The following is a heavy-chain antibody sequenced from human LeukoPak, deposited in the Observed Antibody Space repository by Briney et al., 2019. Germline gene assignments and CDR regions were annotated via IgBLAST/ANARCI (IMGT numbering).Heavy chain of an antibody. CDR2: ITSSSTYM. CDR3: AREHQPGYSSSWYSLDY. V-gene: IGHV3-21*01. D-gene: IGHD6-13*01. Sequence: GGSLRLSCAASGFTFSSYSMNWVRQAPGKGLEWVSSITSSSTYMYYADSLKGRFTISRDNAKNSLYLQMSSLRAEDTAVYYCAREHQPGYSSSWYSLDYWGQGSLVTVSS. J-gene: IGHJ4*02. CDR1: GFTFSSYS.